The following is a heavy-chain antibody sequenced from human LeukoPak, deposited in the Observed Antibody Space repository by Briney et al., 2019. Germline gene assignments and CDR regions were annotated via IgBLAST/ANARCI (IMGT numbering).Heavy chain of an antibody. J-gene: IGHJ4*02. CDR2: MTGSGRNT. D-gene: IGHD3-22*01. CDR3: ATNYYDSSGYYPDFDY. V-gene: IGHV3-23*01. CDR1: GFTFSNYA. Sequence: GGSLRLSCAASGFTFSNYAMNWVRQAPGKGLEWVYAMTGSGRNTYYADSVKGRFTISRDNSNNTLYLQMNSLRAEDTAVYYCATNYYDSSGYYPDFDYWGQGALVTVSS.